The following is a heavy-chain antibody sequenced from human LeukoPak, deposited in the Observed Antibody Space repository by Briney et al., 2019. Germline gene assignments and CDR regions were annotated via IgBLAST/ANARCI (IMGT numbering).Heavy chain of an antibody. D-gene: IGHD4-17*01. CDR1: GFTFDDYA. CDR3: AKGEYGDYNLNWFDP. J-gene: IGHJ5*02. Sequence: GGSLRLSCAASGFTFDDYAMHWVRQAPGKVLEWVSGISWNSGSIGYADSVKGRFTISRDNAKNSLYLQMNSLRAEDTALYYCAKGEYGDYNLNWFDPWGQGTLVTVSS. CDR2: ISWNSGSI. V-gene: IGHV3-9*01.